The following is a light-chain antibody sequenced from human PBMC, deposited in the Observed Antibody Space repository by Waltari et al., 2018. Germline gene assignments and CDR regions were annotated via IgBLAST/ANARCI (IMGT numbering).Light chain of an antibody. CDR1: HIGTKA. CDR3: QVWDSHTVV. CDR2: DDD. Sequence: SYVLTQLSSMSVTPGQTARIVCVVRHIGTKAVHWYQRKAGQAPLLVLHDDDTRPSGIPDRCSGTNSGDTATLTISGVEADDEADYFCQVWDSHTVVFGGGTNLTVL. V-gene: IGLV3-21*02. J-gene: IGLJ2*01.